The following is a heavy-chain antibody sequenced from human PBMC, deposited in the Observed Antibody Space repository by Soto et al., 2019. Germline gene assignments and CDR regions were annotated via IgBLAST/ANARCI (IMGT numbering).Heavy chain of an antibody. J-gene: IGHJ5*02. CDR3: ARDFFGGQQLDWNWLDP. D-gene: IGHD6-13*01. CDR1: GYTFTSYG. Sequence: ASVKVSCKASGYTFTSYGISWVRQAPGQGLEWMGWISAYNGNTNYAQKLQGRVTMTTDTSTSTAYMELRSLRSDDTAVYYCARDFFGGQQLDWNWLDPWGQGTLVTVSS. CDR2: ISAYNGNT. V-gene: IGHV1-18*01.